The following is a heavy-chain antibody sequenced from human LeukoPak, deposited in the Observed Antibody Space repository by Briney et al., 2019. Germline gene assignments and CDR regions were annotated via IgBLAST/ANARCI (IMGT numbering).Heavy chain of an antibody. J-gene: IGHJ4*02. CDR3: ASHYSSGSYRYTGSFDS. D-gene: IGHD3-16*02. CDR2: INHSGTT. V-gene: IGHV4-34*01. Sequence: PSETLSLTCAVYGGSFSDYYWRWIRQPPGKGLEWIGEINHSGTTNYSPSLKSRGSISVDTSKNQFSLKLNSVTAADAAMYYCASHYSSGSYRYTGSFDSWGQGMLVNVSS. CDR1: GGSFSDYY.